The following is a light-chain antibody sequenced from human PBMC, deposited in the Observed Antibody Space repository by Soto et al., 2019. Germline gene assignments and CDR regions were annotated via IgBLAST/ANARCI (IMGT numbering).Light chain of an antibody. CDR1: SSDVGGYNY. Sequence: QSVLTQPRSVSGSPGQSVTISCIGTSSDVGGYNYVSWYQQHPGKAPQLMIYDVSKRPSGVPDRFSGSKSGNTASLTISGLQAEDEADYYCCSYAGSNIHYVFGLGTKVTVL. J-gene: IGLJ1*01. V-gene: IGLV2-11*01. CDR3: CSYAGSNIHYV. CDR2: DVS.